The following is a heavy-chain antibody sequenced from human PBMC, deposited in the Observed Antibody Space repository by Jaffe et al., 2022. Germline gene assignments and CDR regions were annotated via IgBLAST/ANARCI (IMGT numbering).Heavy chain of an antibody. CDR1: GSGFSFSTYW. J-gene: IGHJ1*01. V-gene: IGHV3-7*01. Sequence: EVQLVESGGGLVQPGGSLRLSCAASGSGFSFSTYWMNWVRQAPGKGLEWVANIKPDGSEKFYVDSVKGRFTISRDNADKLVYLQMNSLRAEDTAIYYCAGAMIQGGIMVQHWGQGTLVTVSS. CDR2: IKPDGSEK. D-gene: IGHD3-10*01. CDR3: AGAMIQGGIMVQH.